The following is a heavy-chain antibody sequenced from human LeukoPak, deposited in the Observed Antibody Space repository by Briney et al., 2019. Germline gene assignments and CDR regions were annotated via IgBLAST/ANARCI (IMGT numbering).Heavy chain of an antibody. Sequence: PGGSLGLSCAASGFTFSSYAMHWVRQAPGKGLEWVAVISYDGSNKCYADSVKGRFTISRDNSKNTLYLQMNSLRAEDTAVYYCARDHPYYDFWSGQNWFDPWGQGTLVTVSS. V-gene: IGHV3-30-3*01. CDR2: ISYDGSNK. D-gene: IGHD3-3*01. J-gene: IGHJ5*02. CDR3: ARDHPYYDFWSGQNWFDP. CDR1: GFTFSSYA.